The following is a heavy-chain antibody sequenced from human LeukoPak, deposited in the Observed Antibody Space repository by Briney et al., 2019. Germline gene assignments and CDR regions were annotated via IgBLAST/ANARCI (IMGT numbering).Heavy chain of an antibody. CDR3: ASVNDGWFGSFDY. CDR1: GFTFSSYA. V-gene: IGHV3-30*04. J-gene: IGHJ4*02. Sequence: GGSLRLSCAASGFTFSSYAMHWVRQAPGKGLEWVAVISYDGSNKYYADSVKGRFTISRDNSKNTLYLQMNSLRAEDTAVYYCASVNDGWFGSFDYWGQGTLVTVSS. CDR2: ISYDGSNK. D-gene: IGHD3-10*01.